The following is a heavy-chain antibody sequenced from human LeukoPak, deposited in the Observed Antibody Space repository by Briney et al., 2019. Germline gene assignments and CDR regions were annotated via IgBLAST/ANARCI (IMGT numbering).Heavy chain of an antibody. Sequence: GASVKVSCKASGYTFTSYGISWVRQAPGQGLEWMGWINPNSGGTNYAQKFQGRVTMTRDTSISTAYMKLSRLRSDDTAVYYCARDAAYDFWSGYYHPIDYWGQGTLVTVSS. CDR3: ARDAAYDFWSGYYHPIDY. CDR2: INPNSGGT. D-gene: IGHD3-3*01. J-gene: IGHJ4*02. CDR1: GYTFTSYG. V-gene: IGHV1-2*02.